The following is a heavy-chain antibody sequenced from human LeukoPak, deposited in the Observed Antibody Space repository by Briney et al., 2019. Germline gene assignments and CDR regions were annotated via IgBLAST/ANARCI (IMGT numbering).Heavy chain of an antibody. CDR3: ARGTYCSSTSCYTLGAAFDI. CDR2: INHSGST. J-gene: IGHJ3*02. D-gene: IGHD2-2*02. Sequence: SETLSLTCAVYGVSFSGYYWSWIRQPPGKGLEWIGEINHSGSTNYNPSLKSRVTISVDTSKNQFSLKLSSVTAADTAVYYCARGTYCSSTSCYTLGAAFDIWGQGTMVTVSS. V-gene: IGHV4-34*01. CDR1: GVSFSGYY.